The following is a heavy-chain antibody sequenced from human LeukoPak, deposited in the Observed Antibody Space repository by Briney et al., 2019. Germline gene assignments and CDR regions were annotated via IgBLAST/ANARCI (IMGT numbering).Heavy chain of an antibody. CDR2: IYYSGST. Sequence: PSETLSLTCTVSGGSIGSYYWSWIRQPPGKGLEWIGYIYYSGSTDCNPSLKSRVTMSVDTSKNQFSLKLSSVTAADMAVYYCARNLYDSSGSMGIYTFDYWGQGTLVIVSS. CDR3: ARNLYDSSGSMGIYTFDY. CDR1: GGSIGSYY. V-gene: IGHV4-59*01. J-gene: IGHJ4*02. D-gene: IGHD3-22*01.